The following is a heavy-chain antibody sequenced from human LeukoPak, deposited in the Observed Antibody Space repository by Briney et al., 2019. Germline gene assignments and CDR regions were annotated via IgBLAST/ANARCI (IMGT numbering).Heavy chain of an antibody. D-gene: IGHD5-18*01. J-gene: IGHJ4*02. Sequence: ASVKVSCKASGYTFTSYGISWVRQAPGQGLEWMGWISAYNGNTNYAQKLQGRVTMTTDTSTSTAYMELRSLRSDDTAVYYCARVERRPQGLWLPDYWGQGTLVTVSS. CDR2: ISAYNGNT. CDR1: GYTFTSYG. CDR3: ARVERRPQGLWLPDY. V-gene: IGHV1-18*01.